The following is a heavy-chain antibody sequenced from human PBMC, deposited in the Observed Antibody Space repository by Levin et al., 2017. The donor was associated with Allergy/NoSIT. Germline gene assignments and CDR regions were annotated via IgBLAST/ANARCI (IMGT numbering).Heavy chain of an antibody. CDR3: ARGQGGYESFDQ. Sequence: KASGYTFNMYGINWVRQAPGQGREGRGGRRGEKGKRREEEKLYFLFTMTTDRSTTTAYMELTSLTSDDTAMYFCARGQGGYESFDQWGQGTLVTVSS. CDR2: RRGEKGKR. D-gene: IGHD5-12*01. J-gene: IGHJ4*02. V-gene: IGHV1-18*01. CDR1: GYTFNMYG.